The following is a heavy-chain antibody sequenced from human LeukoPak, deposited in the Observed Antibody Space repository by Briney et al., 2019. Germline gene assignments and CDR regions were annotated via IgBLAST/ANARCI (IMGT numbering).Heavy chain of an antibody. Sequence: ASVKVSCKASGGTFSSYAISWVRQAPGQGLEWMGGIIPIFGTANYAQKFQGRVAITTDESTSTAYMELSSLRSEDTAVYYCAAKYYYDSSGYSYWGQGTLVTVSS. J-gene: IGHJ4*02. V-gene: IGHV1-69*05. D-gene: IGHD3-22*01. CDR3: AAKYYYDSSGYSY. CDR1: GGTFSSYA. CDR2: IIPIFGTA.